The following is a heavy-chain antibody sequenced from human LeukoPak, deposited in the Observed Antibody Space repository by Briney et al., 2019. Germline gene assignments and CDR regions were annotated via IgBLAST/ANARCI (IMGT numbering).Heavy chain of an antibody. CDR3: ARNAPYTTYYYDSSGVNWFDP. D-gene: IGHD3-22*01. Sequence: SETLSLTCTVSGGSISSSSYYWGWIRQPPGKGLEWIGSIYYSGSTYYNPSLKSRVTISVDTSKNQFSLKLSSVTAADTAVYYCARNAPYTTYYYDSSGVNWFDPWGQGTLVTVSS. V-gene: IGHV4-39*07. J-gene: IGHJ5*02. CDR2: IYYSGST. CDR1: GGSISSSSYY.